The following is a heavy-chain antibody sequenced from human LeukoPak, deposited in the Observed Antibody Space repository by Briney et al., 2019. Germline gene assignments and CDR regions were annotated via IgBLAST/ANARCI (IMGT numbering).Heavy chain of an antibody. D-gene: IGHD5-12*01. V-gene: IGHV1-2*02. Sequence: ASVKVSCKASGYTFTGYYMHWVRQAPGQGLEWMGWINPNSGGTTYAHKLQGRVTMTRDTSITTAYMELNSLTSDDTALYYCARALRGSGYDPYDYWGQGTLVTVSS. CDR1: GYTFTGYY. CDR3: ARALRGSGYDPYDY. CDR2: INPNSGGT. J-gene: IGHJ4*02.